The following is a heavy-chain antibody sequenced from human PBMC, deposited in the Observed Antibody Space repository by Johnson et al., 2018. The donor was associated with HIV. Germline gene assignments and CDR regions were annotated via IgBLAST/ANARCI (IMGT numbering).Heavy chain of an antibody. V-gene: IGHV3-30-3*01. D-gene: IGHD3-10*01. J-gene: IGHJ3*02. Sequence: QVQLVESGGGVVQPGRSLRLSCAASGFTFSSYAMHWVRQAPGKGLEWVAVISYDGSNKYYADSVKGRFTISRDNSKNTLYLQMNSLRAEDMAWYYCAKGTSEGRVFLDAFDIWGQGTIVTVSS. CDR3: AKGTSEGRVFLDAFDI. CDR2: ISYDGSNK. CDR1: GFTFSSYA.